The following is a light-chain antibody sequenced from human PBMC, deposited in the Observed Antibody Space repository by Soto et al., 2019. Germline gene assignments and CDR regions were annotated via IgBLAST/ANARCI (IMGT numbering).Light chain of an antibody. J-gene: IGKJ2*02. CDR2: LGS. V-gene: IGKV2-28*01. CDR1: QSLLHTNGNPY. Sequence: DIVMTQSPLSLPVTPGEPASISCRSGQSLLHTNGNPYLDWYLQKPGQSPQPRIYLGSTRASGVPDRFSGSGSGTDFTLKISRVEAEDVGVYYCMQALQTPWTFGQGTKLEIK. CDR3: MQALQTPWT.